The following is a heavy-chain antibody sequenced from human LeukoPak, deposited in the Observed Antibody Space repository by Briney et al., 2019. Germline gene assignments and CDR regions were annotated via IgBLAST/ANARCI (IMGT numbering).Heavy chain of an antibody. Sequence: PSETLSLTCTVSGGSISSYYWSWIRQPPGKGLEWIGEINHSGSTNYNPSLKSRVTISVDTSKNQFSLKLSSVTAADTAVYYCARHAIGGAQGNNWFDPWGQGTLVTVSS. J-gene: IGHJ5*02. CDR3: ARHAIGGAQGNNWFDP. V-gene: IGHV4-34*01. CDR1: GGSISSYY. CDR2: INHSGST. D-gene: IGHD1-26*01.